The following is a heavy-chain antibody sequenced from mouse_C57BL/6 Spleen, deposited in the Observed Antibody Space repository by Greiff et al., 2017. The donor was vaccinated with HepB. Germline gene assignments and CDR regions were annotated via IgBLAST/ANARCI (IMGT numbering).Heavy chain of an antibody. CDR3: ARGYPYYAMDY. Sequence: LVESGAELVRPGTPVKMSCKASGYTFTNYWIGWAKQRPGHGLEWIGDIYPGGGYTNYNEKFKGKATLTADKSSSTAYMQFSSLTSEDSAIYYCARGYPYYAMDYWGQGTSVTVSS. CDR1: GYTFTNYW. V-gene: IGHV1-63*01. CDR2: IYPGGGYT. J-gene: IGHJ4*01. D-gene: IGHD2-14*01.